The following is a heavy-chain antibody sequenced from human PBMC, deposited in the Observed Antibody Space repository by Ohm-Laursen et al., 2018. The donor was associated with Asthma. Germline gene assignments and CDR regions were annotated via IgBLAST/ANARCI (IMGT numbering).Heavy chain of an antibody. D-gene: IGHD1-26*01. CDR3: AKALVGAPLYYHYYGMDV. Sequence: SLRLSCTASGFTFSDYYMDWIRQAPGKGLEWVAVISSDGSNKYYADSVKGRFTISRDNSKNTLYLQMNSLRDEDTALYYCAKALVGAPLYYHYYGMDVWGQGTTVTVSS. V-gene: IGHV3-30*18. CDR1: GFTFSDYY. J-gene: IGHJ6*02. CDR2: ISSDGSNK.